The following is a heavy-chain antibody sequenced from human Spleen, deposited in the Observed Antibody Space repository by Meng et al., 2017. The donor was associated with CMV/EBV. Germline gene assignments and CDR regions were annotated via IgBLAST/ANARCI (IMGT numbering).Heavy chain of an antibody. CDR2: IYYSGST. CDR1: GSISSYY. D-gene: IGHD6-13*01. Sequence: GSISSYYWSWIRQPPGKGLEWIGYIYYSGSTNYNPSLKSRVTISVDTSKNQFSLKLSSVTAADTAVYYCARDPGLAAAGSPAGYFDYWGQGTLVTVSS. J-gene: IGHJ4*02. CDR3: ARDPGLAAAGSPAGYFDY. V-gene: IGHV4-59*01.